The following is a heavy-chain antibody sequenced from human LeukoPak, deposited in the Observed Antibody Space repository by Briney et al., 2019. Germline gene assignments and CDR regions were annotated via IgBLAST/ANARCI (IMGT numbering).Heavy chain of an antibody. V-gene: IGHV3-30-3*01. Sequence: PGGSLRLSCAASGFSFSSFAMHWVRQAPGKGLEWVAVTPYDGNTKYYADSVLGRFTISRDNSKNALYLQMNSLRAEDTALYYCARDGNSGYDLTYYYGMDVWGQGTTVTVSS. CDR2: TPYDGNTK. CDR1: GFSFSSFA. J-gene: IGHJ6*02. CDR3: ARDGNSGYDLTYYYGMDV. D-gene: IGHD5-12*01.